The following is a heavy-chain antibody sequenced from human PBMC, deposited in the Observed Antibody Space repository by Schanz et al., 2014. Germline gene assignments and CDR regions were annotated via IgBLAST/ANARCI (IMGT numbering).Heavy chain of an antibody. V-gene: IGHV3-23*01. CDR3: ARVRRRIATPSTPSFRNYYYYAMDV. D-gene: IGHD6-13*01. CDR1: GFTVSSDH. J-gene: IGHJ6*02. Sequence: DVQLLESGGGLVQPGGSLGLSCVVSGFTVSSDHMSWVRQAPGKGLEWVSALSGSGGSTYYADSVKGRFTISRDNSKNTLYLQMNSLRAEDTSVYFCARVRRRIATPSTPSFRNYYYYAMDVWGQGTTVTGSS. CDR2: LSGSGGST.